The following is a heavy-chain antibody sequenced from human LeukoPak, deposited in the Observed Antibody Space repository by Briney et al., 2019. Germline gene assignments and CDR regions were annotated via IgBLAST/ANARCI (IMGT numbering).Heavy chain of an antibody. CDR3: AKGGIGSSSGLDY. J-gene: IGHJ4*02. CDR1: GFTFSTYV. Sequence: GESLRLSCGASGFTFSTYVMTWVRQAPGKGLEWVSSIGGGGGSPYYANSVKGRFSISRDNSKNTLYLEMNSLRDADTAVYYCAKGGIGSSSGLDYWGQGTLVTVSS. CDR2: IGGGGGSP. D-gene: IGHD5-18*01. V-gene: IGHV3-23*01.